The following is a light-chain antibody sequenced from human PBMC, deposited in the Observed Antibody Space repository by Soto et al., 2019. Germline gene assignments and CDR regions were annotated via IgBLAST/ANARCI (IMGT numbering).Light chain of an antibody. CDR2: GAS. Sequence: EIVLTQSPGTRSLSPGERAALSCRAGQGLKSAYLAWYQQNPGHAPSLLIYGASSRDSGIPDRFSGSGSGTDFTLTISRLEPEDCAVYFCQQYGDSPWTFGQGTKV. CDR1: QGLKSAY. CDR3: QQYGDSPWT. J-gene: IGKJ1*01. V-gene: IGKV3-20*01.